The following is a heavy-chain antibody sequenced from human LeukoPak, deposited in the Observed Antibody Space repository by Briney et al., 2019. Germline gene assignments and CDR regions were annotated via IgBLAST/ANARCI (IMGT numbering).Heavy chain of an antibody. CDR2: MNPKSGNT. CDR1: GYTFTNYD. CDR3: ARGRYSSSDDY. D-gene: IGHD6-6*01. Sequence: ASVKVSCKASGYTFTNYDINWVRQATGQGLEWMGWMNPKSGNTGYAQKFQDRVTITRDTSRSTVHMELSSLRSEDTAVYYCARGRYSSSDDYWGQGTLVTVSS. V-gene: IGHV1-8*03. J-gene: IGHJ4*02.